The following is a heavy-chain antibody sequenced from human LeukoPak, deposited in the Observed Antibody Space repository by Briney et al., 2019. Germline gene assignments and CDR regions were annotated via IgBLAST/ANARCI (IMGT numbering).Heavy chain of an antibody. J-gene: IGHJ1*01. Sequence: PSETLSLTCTVSGGSISSYYWSWIRQPPGKGLEWIGYIYYSGSTNYNPSLKSRVTISVDTSKNQFSLKLSSVTAADTAVYYCARGTQLLYSGGWYRREKYFQHWGQGTLVTVSS. V-gene: IGHV4-59*01. CDR1: GGSISSYY. D-gene: IGHD6-19*01. CDR2: IYYSGST. CDR3: ARGTQLLYSGGWYRREKYFQH.